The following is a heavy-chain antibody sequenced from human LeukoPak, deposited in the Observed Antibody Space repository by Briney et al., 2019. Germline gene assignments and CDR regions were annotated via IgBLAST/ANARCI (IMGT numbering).Heavy chain of an antibody. CDR3: ARVLPVASRDY. Sequence: TGGSLRLSCAASGFTFSTYWMNWVRQAPGKGLEWVANIKQDGSDKFYVDSVKGRFTISRDNAKNSMYLQMNSLRAEDTAVYYWARVLPVASRDYWGQGTLVTVSS. J-gene: IGHJ4*02. V-gene: IGHV3-7*01. CDR2: IKQDGSDK. CDR1: GFTFSTYW. D-gene: IGHD2-2*01.